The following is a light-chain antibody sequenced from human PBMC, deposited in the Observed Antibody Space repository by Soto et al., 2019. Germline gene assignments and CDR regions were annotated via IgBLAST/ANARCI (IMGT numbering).Light chain of an antibody. CDR1: SSDVGSYNL. CDR3: CSSVASSSHVV. Sequence: QSALTQPASVSGSPGQSITISCTGTSSDVGSYNLVSWYQQHPGKAPKLMIYDVSKRPSGVSTRFSGSKSGITASLTISGPQAEDEADDYYCSSVASSSHVVFGAGTKLTVL. J-gene: IGLJ2*01. CDR2: DVS. V-gene: IGLV2-23*02.